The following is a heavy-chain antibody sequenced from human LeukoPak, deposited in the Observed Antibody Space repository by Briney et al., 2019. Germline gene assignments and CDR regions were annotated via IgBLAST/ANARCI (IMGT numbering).Heavy chain of an antibody. J-gene: IGHJ4*02. CDR2: IIANSRGAT. V-gene: IGHV3-23*01. CDR1: GFTFHTYD. Sequence: PGGSLRLSCTASGFTFHTYDMSWVRQAPGKGLEWVSTIIANSRGATYYADSVKGRFTISRDNSKNTLYLQMNSLRAEDTAVYYCAREWLSPGPFDYWGQGTLVTVSS. D-gene: IGHD3-22*01. CDR3: AREWLSPGPFDY.